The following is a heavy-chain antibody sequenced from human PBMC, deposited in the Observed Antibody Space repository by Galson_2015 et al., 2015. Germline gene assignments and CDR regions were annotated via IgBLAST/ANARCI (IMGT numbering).Heavy chain of an antibody. V-gene: IGHV3-7*01. CDR3: ARDLEKYDRASVGAPDYYYSAMDV. CDR2: IKEDGSEK. J-gene: IGHJ6*02. CDR1: GFTFSNYW. D-gene: IGHD3-3*01. Sequence: SLRLSCAASGFTFSNYWMSWVRQAPGKGLEWVANIKEDGSEKYYADSVKGRFTISRDNTKKIVYLQMNSLRAEDTAVYYCARDLEKYDRASVGAPDYYYSAMDVSAQRTPVAASS.